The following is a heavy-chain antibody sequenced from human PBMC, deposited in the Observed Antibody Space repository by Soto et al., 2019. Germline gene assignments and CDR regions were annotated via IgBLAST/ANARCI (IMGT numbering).Heavy chain of an antibody. CDR3: ARDLGYWRSGTYQRGWFAP. V-gene: IGHV1-18*01. CDR2: VSGDNANT. CDR1: GYTFSSHG. Sequence: QVQLVQSGAEVKKPGTSVKVSCTASGYTFSSHGISWVRQAPGQGLQWIGWVSGDNANTNYAPSPQGGVHMTTDTPTNTVNMELRSLRADDTAVYYCARDLGYWRSGTYQRGWFAPWGQGTLVIVSS. D-gene: IGHD1-26*01. J-gene: IGHJ5*02.